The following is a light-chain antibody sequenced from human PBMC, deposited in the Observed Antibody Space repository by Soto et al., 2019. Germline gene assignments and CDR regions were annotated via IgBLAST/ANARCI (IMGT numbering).Light chain of an antibody. CDR1: QSISSW. CDR3: QQYSTYRT. J-gene: IGKJ1*01. V-gene: IGKV1-5*01. Sequence: DIQMTQSPSTLSASVGDRVTITCRASQSISSWLAWYQQKPGKAPKLLIYDASSLESGVPSRFSGSGSGTEFTLTISSLQPDDFATYYCQQYSTYRTFGQGTTVEIK. CDR2: DAS.